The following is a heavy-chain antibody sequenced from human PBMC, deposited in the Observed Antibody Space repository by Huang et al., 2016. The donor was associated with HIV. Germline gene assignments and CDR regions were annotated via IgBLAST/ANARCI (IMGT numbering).Heavy chain of an antibody. V-gene: IGHV1-69*13. CDR3: AKVAAGQPFHFYYYMDA. CDR2: CIPLYGSA. D-gene: IGHD3-3*02. Sequence: QVNLVQSGAEVRKPGSSVKVSCKASGGTFKTYAISWVRQAPGQGLDGMGACIPLYGSAEDAEKCQDRVTLTADGSTNTAYLELDRLTSEDTAVYYCAKVAAGQPFHFYYYMDAWGDGTTVIVSS. J-gene: IGHJ6*03. CDR1: GGTFKTYA.